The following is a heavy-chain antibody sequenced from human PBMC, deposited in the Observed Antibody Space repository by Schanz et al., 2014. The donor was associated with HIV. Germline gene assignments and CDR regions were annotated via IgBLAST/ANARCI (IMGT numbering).Heavy chain of an antibody. CDR2: LIPLFGTS. CDR3: ARDSPVAAGTLDY. D-gene: IGHD6-13*01. CDR1: GGTFINYA. Sequence: QAQLVQSGAEVTKPGSSVKVFCRASGGTFINYAFSWARQAPGQGLEGMGGLIPLFGTSNYAQKFQGRATITADESTSTAYMELSSLRSEDTAVYYCARDSPVAAGTLDYWGQGTLVTVS. J-gene: IGHJ4*02. V-gene: IGHV1-69*01.